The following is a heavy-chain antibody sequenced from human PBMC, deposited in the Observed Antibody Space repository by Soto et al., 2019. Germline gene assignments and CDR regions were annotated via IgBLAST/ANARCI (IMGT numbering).Heavy chain of an antibody. D-gene: IGHD2-15*01. CDR2: IYYSGST. CDR3: AREVVAAGQYYFDY. V-gene: IGHV4-31*03. Sequence: SETLSLTCTVSGGSISSGGYYWSWIRQHPGKGLEWIGYIYYSGSTYYNPSLKSRVTISVDTSKNQFSLKLSSVTAADTAVYYCAREVVAAGQYYFDYWGQGTLVTVAS. CDR1: GGSISSGGYY. J-gene: IGHJ4*02.